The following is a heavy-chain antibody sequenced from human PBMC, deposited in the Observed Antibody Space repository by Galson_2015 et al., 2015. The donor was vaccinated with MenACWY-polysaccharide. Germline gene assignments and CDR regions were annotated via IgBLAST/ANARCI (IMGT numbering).Heavy chain of an antibody. D-gene: IGHD1-1*01. CDR1: GYSFSTYW. V-gene: IGHV5-51*01. Sequence: QSGAEVKKPGESLKISCKSSGYSFSTYWLAWVRQMPGKGLEWMGTIYPGDSDARYSPSFQGQVTISADKSISTAYLQWSSLKAPAPAMYYCARQYRTTWANFYNYYYYMDVWGNGTTVTVSS. CDR3: ARQYRTTWANFYNYYYYMDV. J-gene: IGHJ6*03. CDR2: IYPGDSDA.